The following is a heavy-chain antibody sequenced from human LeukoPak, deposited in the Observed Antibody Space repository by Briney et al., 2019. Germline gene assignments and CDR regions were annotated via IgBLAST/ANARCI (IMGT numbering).Heavy chain of an antibody. CDR3: AGDRKSGNFLGEFDH. Sequence: GRSLRLSFAASGFTFPSYDMHWGRQAPGKGVGGVALIWYDGSNTYYADSVRGRFTISRDNSKNTLYLQMNSLRAEDTAIYYCAGDRKSGNFLGEFDHWGQGTLVTVSS. CDR1: GFTFPSYD. V-gene: IGHV3-33*01. CDR2: IWYDGSNT. J-gene: IGHJ5*02. D-gene: IGHD1-26*01.